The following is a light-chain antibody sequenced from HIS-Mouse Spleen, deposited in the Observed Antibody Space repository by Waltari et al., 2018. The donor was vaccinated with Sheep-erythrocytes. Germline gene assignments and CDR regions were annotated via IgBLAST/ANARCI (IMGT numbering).Light chain of an antibody. CDR1: SSDVGSYNL. CDR3: CSYAGSSTWV. J-gene: IGLJ3*02. CDR2: EGS. V-gene: IGLV2-23*01. Sequence: QSALTQPSSVSGSPGQSITISCTGTSSDVGSYNLVSWYQQHPGKAPKLMIYEGSKRPSGVFNRFYGSKSGKPASLTISGLQAEDEADYYCCSYAGSSTWVFGGGTKLTVL.